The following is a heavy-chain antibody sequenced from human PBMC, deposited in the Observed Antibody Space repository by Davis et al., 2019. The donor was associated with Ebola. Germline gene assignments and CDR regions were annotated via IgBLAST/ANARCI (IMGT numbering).Heavy chain of an antibody. Sequence: SVKVSCKASGGTFSSYAISWVRQAPGQGLEWMGGIIPNLGIANYAQKFQGRVTITADKSTRTAYMELSSRRSGDTAVYYCAREARGGGATGAFDYWGQGTLVTVSS. V-gene: IGHV1-69*10. J-gene: IGHJ4*02. D-gene: IGHD1-26*01. CDR2: IIPNLGIA. CDR3: AREARGGGATGAFDY. CDR1: GGTFSSYA.